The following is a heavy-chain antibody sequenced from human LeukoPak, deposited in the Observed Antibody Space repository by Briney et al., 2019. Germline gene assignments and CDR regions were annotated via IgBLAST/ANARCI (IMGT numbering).Heavy chain of an antibody. Sequence: SESLSLTCTVSGGSISSYYWSWIRQPPGKGLEWIGYIYYTGSTNYSPSLKSRVTISVDTSKNQFSLKLSSVTAADTAVYYCATYSRRHQLPNPFDYWGQGTLVTVSS. D-gene: IGHD2-2*01. CDR1: GGSISSYY. CDR3: ATYSRRHQLPNPFDY. V-gene: IGHV4-59*01. CDR2: IYYTGST. J-gene: IGHJ4*02.